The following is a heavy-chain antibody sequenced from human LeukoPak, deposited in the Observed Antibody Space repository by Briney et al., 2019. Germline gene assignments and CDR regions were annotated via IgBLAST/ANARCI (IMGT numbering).Heavy chain of an antibody. Sequence: SETLSLTCTVSGGSISRYYWVWIRQPAGGGLEWIGRIYSSGSTNYNPSLKSRVTVSVDTSKNQFSLKLSSLTAADTAMYYCARDAKYGSGSYYSFNYWGQGTLVTVSS. CDR1: GGSISRYY. CDR2: IYSSGST. D-gene: IGHD3-10*01. J-gene: IGHJ4*02. V-gene: IGHV4-4*07. CDR3: ARDAKYGSGSYYSFNY.